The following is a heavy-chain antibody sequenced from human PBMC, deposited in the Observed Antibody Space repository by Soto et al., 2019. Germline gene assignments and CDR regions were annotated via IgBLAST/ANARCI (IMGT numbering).Heavy chain of an antibody. J-gene: IGHJ6*02. D-gene: IGHD6-6*01. CDR3: ARGSSIAGLYYGMDV. V-gene: IGHV4-31*02. CDR2: NYYSGIT. Sequence: WTWIRQHPGKGLEWIGYNYYSGITYYNPSLKSRVTISLDPSKNQFSLKLSSVTAADTAVYYCARGSSIAGLYYGMDVWGQGTTVTVSS.